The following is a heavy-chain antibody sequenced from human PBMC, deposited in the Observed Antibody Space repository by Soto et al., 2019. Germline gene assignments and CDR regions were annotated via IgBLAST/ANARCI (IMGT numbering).Heavy chain of an antibody. CDR2: IRSKANSYAT. CDR1: GFTFSGSA. CDR3: TAIGYCISTSCYADYYYGMDV. J-gene: IGHJ6*02. V-gene: IGHV3-73*01. D-gene: IGHD2-2*01. Sequence: GGSLRLSCAASGFTFSGSAMHWVRQASGKGLEWVGRIRSKANSYATAYAASVKGRFTISRDDSKNTAYLQMNSLKTEDTAVYYCTAIGYCISTSCYADYYYGMDVWGQGTTVTVSS.